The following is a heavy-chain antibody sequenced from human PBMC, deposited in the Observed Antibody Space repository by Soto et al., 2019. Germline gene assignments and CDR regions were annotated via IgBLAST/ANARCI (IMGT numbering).Heavy chain of an antibody. CDR2: IIPILGIA. Sequence: SVKVSCKASGGTFSSYTISWVRQAPGQGLEWMGRIIPILGIANYAQKFQGRVTITADKSTSTAYMELSSLRSEDTAVYYCRMARDRLFFDYWGQGTLVTVSS. D-gene: IGHD2-21*01. CDR1: GGTFSSYT. CDR3: RMARDRLFFDY. V-gene: IGHV1-69*02. J-gene: IGHJ4*02.